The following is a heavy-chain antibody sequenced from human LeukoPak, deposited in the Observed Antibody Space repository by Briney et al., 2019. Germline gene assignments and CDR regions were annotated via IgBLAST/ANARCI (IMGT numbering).Heavy chain of an antibody. J-gene: IGHJ3*02. CDR2: IKKDGGER. CDR1: GFTSSSYR. Sequence: PGGSLRLSCAASGFTSSSYRRNWVRQAPGKGLEWVATIKKDGGERYYVDSVKGRFTTSKDNIKKSLYLQMNTLRAEDTAVYYCARDLAGPPQEAFDIWGQGTMVTVSS. V-gene: IGHV3-7*01. CDR3: ARDLAGPPQEAFDI.